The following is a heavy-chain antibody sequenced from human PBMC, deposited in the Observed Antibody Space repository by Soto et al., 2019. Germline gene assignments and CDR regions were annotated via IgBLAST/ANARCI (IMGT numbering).Heavy chain of an antibody. CDR3: AHRVLRTVFGLVTTTAIYFDF. D-gene: IGHD3-3*01. Sequence: QITLNESGPTVVRPTETLTLTCRFSGFSLTTSGVGVGWIRQSPGKAPEWLALIYWDDDKRYSASLKSRRTITKDTSKNQVVLTVSDLDPRDTATYYCAHRVLRTVFGLVTTTAIYFDFWGQGTPVAVSS. V-gene: IGHV2-5*02. CDR1: GFSLTTSGVG. CDR2: IYWDDDK. J-gene: IGHJ4*02.